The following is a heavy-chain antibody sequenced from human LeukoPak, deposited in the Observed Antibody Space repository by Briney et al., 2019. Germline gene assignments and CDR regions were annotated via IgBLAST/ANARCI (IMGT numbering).Heavy chain of an antibody. Sequence: SETLSLTCTVSGGSISSGGYYWSWIRQHPGKGLEWIGYIYYSGSTYYNPSLKSRVTISVDTSKNQFSLKLSSVTAADTAVYYCARVLWFGDTRDNWFDPRGQGTLVTVSS. CDR3: ARVLWFGDTRDNWFDP. D-gene: IGHD3-10*01. CDR1: GGSISSGGYY. CDR2: IYYSGST. V-gene: IGHV4-31*03. J-gene: IGHJ5*02.